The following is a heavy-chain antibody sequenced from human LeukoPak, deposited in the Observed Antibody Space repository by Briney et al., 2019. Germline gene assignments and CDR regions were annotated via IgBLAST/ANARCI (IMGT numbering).Heavy chain of an antibody. CDR3: ATLTIFGVVDY. CDR1: GFTVSSNY. J-gene: IGHJ4*02. CDR2: IYSGGST. V-gene: IGHV3-53*01. Sequence: GGSLRLSCAASGFTVSSNYMSWVRQAPGKGLEWVSVIYSGGSTYYADSVKGRFTISRDNSKNTLYLQMNSLRAEDTAVYYCATLTIFGVVDYWGQGTLVTVYS. D-gene: IGHD3-3*01.